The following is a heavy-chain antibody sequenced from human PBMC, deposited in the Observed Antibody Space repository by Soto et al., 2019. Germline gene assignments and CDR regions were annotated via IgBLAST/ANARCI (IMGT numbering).Heavy chain of an antibody. Sequence: GGVLRHPCAASWFTLSSHSINRVRPAPGKGVEGVSSISSSSSYIYYADSVKGRFTISRDNAKNSLYLQMNSLRAEDTAVYYCARDLVVAATAKLTSYYYYMDVWGKGTTVTVSS. CDR2: ISSSSSYI. D-gene: IGHD2-15*01. V-gene: IGHV3-21*01. CDR1: WFTLSSHS. CDR3: ARDLVVAATAKLTSYYYYMDV. J-gene: IGHJ6*03.